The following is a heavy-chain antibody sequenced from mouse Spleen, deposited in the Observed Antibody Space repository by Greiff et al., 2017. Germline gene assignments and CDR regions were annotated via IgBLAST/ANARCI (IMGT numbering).Heavy chain of an antibody. D-gene: IGHD4-1*01. CDR2: IDPSDSYT. Sequence: PGQGLEWIGEIDPSDSYTNYNQKFKGKATLTVDKSSSTAYMQLSSLTSEDSAVYYCARSAGTGYFDVWGTGTTVTVSS. J-gene: IGHJ1*03. V-gene: IGHV1-69*02. CDR3: ARSAGTGYFDV.